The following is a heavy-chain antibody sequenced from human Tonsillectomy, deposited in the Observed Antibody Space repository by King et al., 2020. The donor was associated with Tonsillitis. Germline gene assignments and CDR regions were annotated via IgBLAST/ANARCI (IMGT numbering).Heavy chain of an antibody. Sequence: EVQLVESGGGLVQPGGSLRLSCAASGFTFSSYEMNWVRQAPGKGLEWVSYISSSGSTIYYADSVKDRFTISRDNAKNSLYLQMNSLRAEDTAVYYCAREGYYYDSSGGRPIDYWGQGTLVTVSS. CDR2: ISSSGSTI. D-gene: IGHD3-22*01. CDR3: AREGYYYDSSGGRPIDY. V-gene: IGHV3-48*03. J-gene: IGHJ4*02. CDR1: GFTFSSYE.